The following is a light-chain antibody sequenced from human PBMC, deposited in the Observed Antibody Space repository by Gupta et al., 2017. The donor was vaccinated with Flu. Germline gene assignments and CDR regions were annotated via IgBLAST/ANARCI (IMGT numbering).Light chain of an antibody. CDR2: NVS. Sequence: DVVMTQFPLSLPATLGQPASISCRASQSLEYSDGNTYLHWFQQRPGQSPRRLIYNVSNRDFGVPDRFSGSGSGTDFTLKISRVEAEDVGVYYCMQGSHWPPNTFGQGTRLEIK. J-gene: IGKJ5*01. V-gene: IGKV2-30*01. CDR3: MQGSHWPPNT. CDR1: QSLEYSDGNTY.